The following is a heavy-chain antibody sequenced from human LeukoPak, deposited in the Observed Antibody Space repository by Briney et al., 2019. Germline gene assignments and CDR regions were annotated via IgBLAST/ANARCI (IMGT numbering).Heavy chain of an antibody. Sequence: ASVKVSCKASAYTFTSYYMHWVRQAPGQGLEWMGIINPSGGSTSYAQKFQGRVTMTRDMSTSTVYMELSSLRSEDTAVYYCARGISSGWQIDYWGQGTLVTVSS. CDR1: AYTFTSYY. J-gene: IGHJ4*02. D-gene: IGHD6-19*01. V-gene: IGHV1-46*01. CDR2: INPSGGST. CDR3: ARGISSGWQIDY.